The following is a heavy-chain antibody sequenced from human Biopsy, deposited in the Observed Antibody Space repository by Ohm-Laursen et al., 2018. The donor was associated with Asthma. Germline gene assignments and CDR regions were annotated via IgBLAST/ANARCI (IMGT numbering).Heavy chain of an antibody. CDR3: AGTYYDFLTGQVNDAFAM. Sequence: ASVKVSCKISGYTFINYAIHWVRQAPGQRLEWMGWINAGNGNTKYSQKFQGRVPISRDTSASTAYMDLSSLRSEDTAVYYCAGTYYDFLTGQVNDAFAMWGQGTMVTVSS. CDR2: INAGNGNT. D-gene: IGHD3-9*01. V-gene: IGHV1-3*01. J-gene: IGHJ3*02. CDR1: GYTFINYA.